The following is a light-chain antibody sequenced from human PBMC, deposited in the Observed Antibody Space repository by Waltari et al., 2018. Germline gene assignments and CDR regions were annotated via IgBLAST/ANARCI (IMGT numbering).Light chain of an antibody. V-gene: IGKV3-20*01. CDR3: QQYDASPPMYT. Sequence: EIVLTQSPGTLSLSPGERATLSSRTSQRVSTTFLSWYQQKPGQAPRLLIYGAYNRATGIPDRFSGSGSGTDFTLTSSRLEPEDFAVFYCQQYDASPPMYTFGQGTKLEIK. J-gene: IGKJ2*01. CDR2: GAY. CDR1: QRVSTTF.